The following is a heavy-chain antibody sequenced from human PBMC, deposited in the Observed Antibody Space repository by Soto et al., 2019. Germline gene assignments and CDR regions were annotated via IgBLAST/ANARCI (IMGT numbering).Heavy chain of an antibody. Sequence: SETLSLTCTVSGDPITSYFWTWLRQPAGKGLEWIGHVFPGGPTSHNSSLKSRVSMSVDTSKNQFSLTLTSVTAADTAVYYYARTLSGFTYGSRQFYFDYWGQGTLVTVSS. V-gene: IGHV4-4*07. CDR3: ARTLSGFTYGSRQFYFDY. CDR2: VFPGGPT. D-gene: IGHD3-10*01. CDR1: GDPITSYF. J-gene: IGHJ4*02.